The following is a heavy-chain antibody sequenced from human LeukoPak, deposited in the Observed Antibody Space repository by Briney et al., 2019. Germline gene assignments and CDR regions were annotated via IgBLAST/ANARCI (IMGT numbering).Heavy chain of an antibody. CDR2: ISYDGSNK. CDR1: GFTFSSYA. CDR3: ARDGSNFDWFYYYYYMDV. V-gene: IGHV3-30*04. D-gene: IGHD3-9*01. Sequence: GGSLRLSCAASGFTFSSYAMHWVRQAPGKGLEWVAVISYDGSNKYYADSVKGRFTISRDNSKNTLYLQMNSLRDEDAAVYYCARDGSNFDWFYYYYYMDVWGKGTTVTVSS. J-gene: IGHJ6*03.